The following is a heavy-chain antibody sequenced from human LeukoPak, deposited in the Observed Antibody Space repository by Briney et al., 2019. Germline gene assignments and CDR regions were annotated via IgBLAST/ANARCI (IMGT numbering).Heavy chain of an antibody. CDR2: IIPIFGTA. CDR3: ARDGYHTGLLDY. V-gene: IGHV1-69*13. J-gene: IGHJ4*02. Sequence: SVKVSCKASGGTFSSYAISWVRQAPGQGLEWMGGIIPIFGTANYAQRFQGRVTITADESTSTAYMELSSLRSEDTAVYYCARDGYHTGLLDYWGQGTLVTVSS. D-gene: IGHD5-12*01. CDR1: GGTFSSYA.